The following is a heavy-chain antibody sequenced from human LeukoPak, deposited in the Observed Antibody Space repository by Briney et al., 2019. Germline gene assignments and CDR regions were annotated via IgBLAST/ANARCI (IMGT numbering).Heavy chain of an antibody. CDR2: ISWDSGSI. CDR1: GFNFDDDG. CDR3: AITVDCRATTDCYSYFHH. D-gene: IGHD2-21*02. J-gene: IGHJ1*01. Sequence: GGSLRLSCAASGFNFDDDGMHWVRQAPGKGLEWVSSISWDSGSIGYAASVKGRFTISRDNAKDTLYLQVNSLRAEDTAVYYCAITVDCRATTDCYSYFHHWGQGTLVTVSS. V-gene: IGHV3-9*01.